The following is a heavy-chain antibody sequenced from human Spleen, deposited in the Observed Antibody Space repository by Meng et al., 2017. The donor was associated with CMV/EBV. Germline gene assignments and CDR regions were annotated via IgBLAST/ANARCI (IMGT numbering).Heavy chain of an antibody. J-gene: IGHJ6*02. V-gene: IGHV4-61*01. Sequence: SETLSLTCTVSGGSVGSSNYYWSWIRQPPGKGLEWIGYIYYSGSANYSPSLESRVTISVDTSHNQLSLKVTSVTAADTAVYYCARVSYYYDSSGYYVRRVPYYYYGMDVWGQGTTVTVSS. D-gene: IGHD3-22*01. CDR2: IYYSGSA. CDR3: ARVSYYYDSSGYYVRRVPYYYYGMDV. CDR1: GGSVGSSNYY.